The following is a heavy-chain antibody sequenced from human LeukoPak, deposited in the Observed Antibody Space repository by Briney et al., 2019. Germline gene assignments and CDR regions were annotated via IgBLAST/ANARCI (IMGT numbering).Heavy chain of an antibody. Sequence: GGSLRLSCAASGFTFSNYNINWVRQAPGKGLEWLSYISSSSSTIYYAHSVKGRFTISRDNAKNSLYLQMNSLRDEDTAVYYCVRVVVAANPDAFDIWGQGTMVTVSS. CDR3: VRVVVAANPDAFDI. CDR1: GFTFSNYN. V-gene: IGHV3-48*02. J-gene: IGHJ3*02. CDR2: ISSSSSTI. D-gene: IGHD2-15*01.